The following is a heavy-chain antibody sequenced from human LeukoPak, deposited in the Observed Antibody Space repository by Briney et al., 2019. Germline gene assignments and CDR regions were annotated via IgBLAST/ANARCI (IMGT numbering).Heavy chain of an antibody. V-gene: IGHV3-48*03. CDR1: GFTFSSYE. J-gene: IGHJ3*02. CDR3: ARDSFSDSSGSYAFDI. D-gene: IGHD3-22*01. CDR2: IGSGGSSM. Sequence: PGGSLRLSCAASGFTFSSYEMNWVRQAPGKGLEWVSYIGSGGSSMYYADSVKGRFSISRDNANNLLYLQMNSLRAEDTAVYYCARDSFSDSSGSYAFDIWGQGTMVTASS.